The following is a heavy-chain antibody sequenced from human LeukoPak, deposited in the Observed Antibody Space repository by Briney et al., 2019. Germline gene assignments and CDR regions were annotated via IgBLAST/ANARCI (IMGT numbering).Heavy chain of an antibody. Sequence: GGSLRLSCAASRFIFSNYAMHWVRQAPGKGLEWVAVISYDGSNKYYADSVKGRFTISRENSKHTLSLQMNSLRAEDTAVYYCARDDNYDILTGYYAELTLSYWGQGTLVTVSS. J-gene: IGHJ4*02. CDR3: ARDDNYDILTGYYAELTLSY. D-gene: IGHD3-9*01. CDR1: RFIFSNYA. V-gene: IGHV3-30-3*01. CDR2: ISYDGSNK.